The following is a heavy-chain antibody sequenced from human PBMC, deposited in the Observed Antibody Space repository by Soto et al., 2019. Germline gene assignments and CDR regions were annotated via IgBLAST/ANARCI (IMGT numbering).Heavy chain of an antibody. CDR2: ITGSGGST. CDR1: GFTFSTYA. Sequence: EVQLLESGGGLVQPGGSLRLSCAASGFTFSTYAMIWVRQAPGKGLGWVSVITGSGGSTYYADSVKGQFTISRDTSKNTLFLQMKSGRAEDTAVYYCAKDRDGDYGGIDYWGKRTMVTVSS. D-gene: IGHD4-17*01. J-gene: IGHJ4*02. V-gene: IGHV3-23*01. CDR3: AKDRDGDYGGIDY.